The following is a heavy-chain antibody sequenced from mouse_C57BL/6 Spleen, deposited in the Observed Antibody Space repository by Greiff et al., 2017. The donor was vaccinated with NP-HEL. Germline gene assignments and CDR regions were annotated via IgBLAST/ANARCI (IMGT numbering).Heavy chain of an antibody. CDR1: GFNIKDYY. D-gene: IGHD1-1*01. Sequence: VHVKQSGAELVRPGASVKLSCTASGFNIKDYYMHWVKQRPEQGLEWIGRIDPEDGDTEYAPKFQGKATMTADTSSNTAYLQLSSLTSEDTAVYYCTTHSVVATDAMDYWGQGTSVTVSS. CDR3: TTHSVVATDAMDY. J-gene: IGHJ4*01. V-gene: IGHV14-1*01. CDR2: IDPEDGDT.